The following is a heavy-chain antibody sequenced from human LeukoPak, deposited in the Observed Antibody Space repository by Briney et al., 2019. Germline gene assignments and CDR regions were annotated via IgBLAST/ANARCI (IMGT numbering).Heavy chain of an antibody. Sequence: GRSLRLSCAASGFTFSSYWMEWVRQAPGKGLVWVSHINNDGSSTTCADSVKGRFTISRDNAKNTLYLQMNSLRAEDTAVYYCARVRGAFDIWGQGTMVTVSS. V-gene: IGHV3-74*01. J-gene: IGHJ3*02. CDR3: ARVRGAFDI. CDR1: GFTFSSYW. CDR2: INNDGSST.